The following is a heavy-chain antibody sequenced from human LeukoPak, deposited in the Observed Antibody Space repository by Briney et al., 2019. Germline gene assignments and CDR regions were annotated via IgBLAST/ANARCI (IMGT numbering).Heavy chain of an antibody. CDR1: GFTFSSYW. CDR2: INSDGSST. V-gene: IGHV3-74*01. D-gene: IGHD2-15*01. Sequence: GGSLRLSCAASGFTFSSYWMHWVRQAPGKGLVWVSRINSDGSSTGYADSVKGRFTISRDNDKNTLYLQMNSLRAEDTAVYYCARGAPVIVVVVAATPDYWGQGTLVTVSS. J-gene: IGHJ4*02. CDR3: ARGAPVIVVVVAATPDY.